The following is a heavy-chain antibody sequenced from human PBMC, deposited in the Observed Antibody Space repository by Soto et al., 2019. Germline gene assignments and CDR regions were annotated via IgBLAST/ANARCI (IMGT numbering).Heavy chain of an antibody. CDR1: GDSITSTSYY. Sequence: PSETLSLTCTVSGDSITSTSYYWGWIRQPSGKGLEWIGCIHYSGSTYYNPSLRSRVTSSVDTSKNQFSLKVSSVTAADTAVYYCARRIFSSTWPSYFDYWGEGTLVTVSS. CDR3: ARRIFSSTWPSYFDY. V-gene: IGHV4-39*01. CDR2: IHYSGST. J-gene: IGHJ4*02. D-gene: IGHD6-13*01.